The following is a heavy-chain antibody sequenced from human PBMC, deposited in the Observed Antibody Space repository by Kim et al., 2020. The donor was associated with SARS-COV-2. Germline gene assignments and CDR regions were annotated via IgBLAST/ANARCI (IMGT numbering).Heavy chain of an antibody. CDR1: GFTFSGSA. Sequence: GGSLKLSCAASGFTFSGSAMHWVRQASGKGLEWVGRIRSKPNSYATAYAAPVKGRFTISRDDYKNTAYLQMNNLKTEDTAVYYCTRVPGPTLAFWYAFDIWGQGTMVTVSS. CDR3: TRVPGPTLAFWYAFDI. V-gene: IGHV3-73*01. D-gene: IGHD3-3*02. J-gene: IGHJ3*02. CDR2: IRSKPNSYAT.